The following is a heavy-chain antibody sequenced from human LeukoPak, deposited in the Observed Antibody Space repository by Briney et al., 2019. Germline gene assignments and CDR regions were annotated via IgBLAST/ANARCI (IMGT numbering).Heavy chain of an antibody. CDR1: GGSISSYY. J-gene: IGHJ6*02. CDR3: ARSRSVAGRRGYYYYGMDV. CDR2: IYTSGST. V-gene: IGHV4-4*07. Sequence: ASETLSLTCTVSGGSISSYYWSWIRQPAGKGLEWIGRIYTSGSTNYNPSLKSRVTMSVDTSKNQFSLKLSSVTAADTAVYHCARSRSVAGRRGYYYYGMDVWGQGTTVTVSS. D-gene: IGHD6-19*01.